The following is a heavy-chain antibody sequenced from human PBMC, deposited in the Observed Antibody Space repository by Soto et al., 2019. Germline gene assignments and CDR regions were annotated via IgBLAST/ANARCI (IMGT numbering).Heavy chain of an antibody. CDR2: IHHSGAT. CDR3: ATQGFYRMGV. CDR1: GDSITGDEW. J-gene: IGHJ6*02. Sequence: QVPLQESGPGLVQPSGTLSLTCAVSGDSITGDEWWSWVRQPPGKGLEWIGEIHHSGATNYNPSLKSRGTISIDKSKNQFSLKLNSVTAADTAMFYCATQGFYRMGVWGRGTTVTVSS. V-gene: IGHV4-4*02.